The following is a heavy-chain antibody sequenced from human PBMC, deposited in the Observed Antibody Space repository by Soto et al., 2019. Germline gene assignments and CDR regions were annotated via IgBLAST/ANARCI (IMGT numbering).Heavy chain of an antibody. CDR2: IYSGGST. Sequence: EVQLVESGGGLVQPGGSLRLSCAASGFTVSSNYMSWVRQAPGKGLEWVSVIYSGGSTYYADVKGRFTISRDNSKNTLYLQMNSLRAEDTAVYYCARDQDLDSIGYLSGYWYFDLWGRGTLVTVSS. D-gene: IGHD3-22*01. J-gene: IGHJ2*01. CDR3: ARDQDLDSIGYLSGYWYFDL. V-gene: IGHV3-66*01. CDR1: GFTVSSNY.